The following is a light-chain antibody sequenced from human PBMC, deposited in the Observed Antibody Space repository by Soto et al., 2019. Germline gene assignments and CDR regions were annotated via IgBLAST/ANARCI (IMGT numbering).Light chain of an antibody. CDR1: GSNIGENA. V-gene: IGLV1-44*01. Sequence: QSMLTQPPSASGTPGQTVTISCSGSGSNIGENAVNWYQHLPGTAPQLLIYSNALRPSGVPHRFSGSKSGTEGSLAISGLQSEDEAHYYCAAWDDSLKAMLFGGGTKLTVL. CDR3: AAWDDSLKAML. J-gene: IGLJ3*02. CDR2: SNA.